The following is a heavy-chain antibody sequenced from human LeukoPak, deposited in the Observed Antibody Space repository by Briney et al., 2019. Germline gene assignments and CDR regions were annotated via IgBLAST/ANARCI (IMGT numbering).Heavy chain of an antibody. Sequence: PGGSLRLSCAASGFTFSTYSMNWVRQAPGKGLEWVSSISSSSSDTYYADSVKGRFTVSRDNSKNTLYLQMNSLREDDTALYYCAKGDVVAPIDYWGQGTLITVSS. D-gene: IGHD2-21*01. V-gene: IGHV3-21*01. CDR3: AKGDVVAPIDY. CDR2: ISSSSSDT. J-gene: IGHJ4*02. CDR1: GFTFSTYS.